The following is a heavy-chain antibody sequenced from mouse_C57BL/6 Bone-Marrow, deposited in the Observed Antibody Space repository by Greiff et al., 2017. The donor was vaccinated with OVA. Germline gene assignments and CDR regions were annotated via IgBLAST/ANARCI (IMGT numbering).Heavy chain of an antibody. CDR3: ARGSLDYYGSSYGCAY. V-gene: IGHV1-47*01. Sequence: QVQLKESGAELVKPGASVKMSCKASGYTFTTYPIEWMKQNHGKSLEWIGNFHPYTDDTKYNDKFKGKATLTVEKSSSTVYLELSRLTSDDSAVYYCARGSLDYYGSSYGCAYWGQGTLVTVSA. D-gene: IGHD1-1*01. CDR2: FHPYTDDT. CDR1: GYTFTTYP. J-gene: IGHJ3*01.